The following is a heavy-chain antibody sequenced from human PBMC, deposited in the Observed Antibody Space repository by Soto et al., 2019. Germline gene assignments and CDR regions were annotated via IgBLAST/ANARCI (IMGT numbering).Heavy chain of an antibody. D-gene: IGHD6-19*01. CDR3: GRSAGISVSEY. Sequence: RQAPGQRLEWMGWINAGNGNTKYSQKLQGRVTITRDTSASTAYMELSSLRSEDFVVYDCGRSAGISVSEYLGQGSLV. V-gene: IGHV1-3*01. J-gene: IGHJ1*01. CDR2: INAGNGNT.